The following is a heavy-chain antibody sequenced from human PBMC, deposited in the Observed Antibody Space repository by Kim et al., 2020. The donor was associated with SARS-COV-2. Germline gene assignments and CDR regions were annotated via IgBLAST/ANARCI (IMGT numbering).Heavy chain of an antibody. Sequence: GGSLRLSCAASGFTFSSYGMHWVRQAPGKGLEWVAVISYDGSNKYYADSVKGRFTISRDNSKNTLYLQMNSLRAEDTTVYYCAKLVGEAWVRGEIDYWGQGTLVTVSS. J-gene: IGHJ4*02. CDR3: AKLVGEAWVRGEIDY. CDR2: ISYDGSNK. CDR1: GFTFSSYG. V-gene: IGHV3-30*18. D-gene: IGHD3-10*01.